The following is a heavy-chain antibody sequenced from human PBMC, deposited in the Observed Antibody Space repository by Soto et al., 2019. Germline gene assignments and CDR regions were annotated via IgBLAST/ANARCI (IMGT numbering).Heavy chain of an antibody. Sequence: PGGSLRLSCAASGFTFSSYSMNWVRQAPGKGLEWVSSISSSSSYIYYADSVKGRFTISRDNAKNSLYLQMNSLRAEDTAVYYCARDLDPHVSHYQFDYWGQGTLVTVSS. D-gene: IGHD2-2*01. CDR3: ARDLDPHVSHYQFDY. J-gene: IGHJ4*02. V-gene: IGHV3-21*01. CDR1: GFTFSSYS. CDR2: ISSSSSYI.